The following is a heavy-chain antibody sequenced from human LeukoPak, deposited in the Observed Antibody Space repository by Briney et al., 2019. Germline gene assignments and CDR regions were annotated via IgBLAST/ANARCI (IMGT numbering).Heavy chain of an antibody. V-gene: IGHV3-23*01. CDR3: AKGLGSSGWYVAFDI. Sequence: PGGSLRLSCAASGFTFRSCELSWVRQAPGKGLEWVSAISGSGDSTYYADSVKGRFTISRDNSKNTLYLQMNSLRAEDTAVYYCAKGLGSSGWYVAFDIWGQGTMVSVSS. J-gene: IGHJ3*02. CDR1: GFTFRSCE. CDR2: ISGSGDST. D-gene: IGHD6-19*01.